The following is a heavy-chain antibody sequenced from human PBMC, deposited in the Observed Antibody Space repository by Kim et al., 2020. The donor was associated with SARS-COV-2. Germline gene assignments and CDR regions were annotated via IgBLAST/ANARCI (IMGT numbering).Heavy chain of an antibody. CDR1: GFTLSHYW. CDR2: IKEDGRVK. CDR3: ASEAVVVTASGAFDI. J-gene: IGHJ3*02. D-gene: IGHD2-21*02. Sequence: GGSLRLSCAASGFTLSHYWMTWVRQAPGKGLEWVANIKEDGRVKQYVDSVNGRFTISRDNAKNSLYLQMNSLRDEDTAVYYCASEAVVVTASGAFDIWGQGTMVTVSS. V-gene: IGHV3-7*03.